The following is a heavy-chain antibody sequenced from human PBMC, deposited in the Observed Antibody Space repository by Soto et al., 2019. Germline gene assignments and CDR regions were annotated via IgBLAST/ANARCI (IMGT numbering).Heavy chain of an antibody. D-gene: IGHD6-19*01. V-gene: IGHV1-18*01. CDR3: AKDAVAGVMDV. CDR2: ISAYNGNT. J-gene: IGHJ6*02. CDR1: GYTFTSYG. Sequence: ASVKVSCKASGYTFTSYGISWVRQAPGQGLEWMGWISAYNGNTNYAQKLQGRVTMTTDTSTSTAYMELRSLRAEDTAVYYCAKDAVAGVMDVWGQGTTVTVSS.